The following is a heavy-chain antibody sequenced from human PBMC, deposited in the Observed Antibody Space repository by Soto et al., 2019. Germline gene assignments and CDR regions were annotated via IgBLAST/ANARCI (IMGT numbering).Heavy chain of an antibody. J-gene: IGHJ4*02. Sequence: GGSLRLSCAASGFTFSSYAIGWVRQGPGKGLEWVAVVSIGGSTHYADSVRGRFTISRDNSKNTLSLQMNSLTAEDTAVYFCAKRRGAGGHFDYWGQGALVTVSS. CDR3: AKRRGAGGHFDY. CDR1: GFTFSSYA. D-gene: IGHD2-15*01. V-gene: IGHV3-23*01. CDR2: VSIGGST.